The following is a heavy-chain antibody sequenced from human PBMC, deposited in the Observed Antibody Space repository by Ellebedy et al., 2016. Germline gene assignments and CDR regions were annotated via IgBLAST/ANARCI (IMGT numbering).Heavy chain of an antibody. CDR1: GFTFSSHA. CDR3: AKLGRTVTTAIDS. CDR2: ISGSGGAT. Sequence: GGSLRLSCEASGFTFSSHAMTWVRQAPGKGLDAVSGISGSGGATYDADAVKGRFTISRDNSKNTLYLQMNNLRAEDTAIYYCAKLGRTVTTAIDSWGQGALVTVSS. D-gene: IGHD4-17*01. J-gene: IGHJ4*02. V-gene: IGHV3-23*01.